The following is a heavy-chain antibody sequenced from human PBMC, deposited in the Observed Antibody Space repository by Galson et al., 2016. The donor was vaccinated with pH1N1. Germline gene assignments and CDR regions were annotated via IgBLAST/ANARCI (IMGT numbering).Heavy chain of an antibody. V-gene: IGHV2-5*02. J-gene: IGHJ4*02. CDR2: IFWDDDE. CDR1: GFSLQTSGVA. Sequence: PALVTPTQTLTLTCTFSGFSLQTSGVAVGWIRQPPGQALEWLALIFWDDDERYSPSLKSRLTITKDSSRNQVVLTVSNMDPVDTATYYCALTTVGTPTTCSFEYWGQGTLVTVSS. CDR3: ALTTVGTPTTCSFEY. D-gene: IGHD2-15*01.